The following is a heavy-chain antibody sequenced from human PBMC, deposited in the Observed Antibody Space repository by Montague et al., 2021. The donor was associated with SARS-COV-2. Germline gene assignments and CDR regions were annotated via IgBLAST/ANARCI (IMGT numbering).Heavy chain of an antibody. CDR1: GATISSYY. J-gene: IGHJ3*01. CDR2: MSYSGSA. CDR3: AGPSDPSNLDCSGYYGAFDV. D-gene: IGHD3-22*01. Sequence: SETLSLTCSVSGATISSYYWSWIRQSPGKGLEWIGYMSYSGSANYNPSLKSRVAISRDTSKNQFSLTLISATAADTAIYYCAGPSDPSNLDCSGYYGAFDVWGQGTTVTVSS. V-gene: IGHV4-59*01.